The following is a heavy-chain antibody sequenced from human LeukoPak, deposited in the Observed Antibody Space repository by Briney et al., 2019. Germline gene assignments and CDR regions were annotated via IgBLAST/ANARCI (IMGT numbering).Heavy chain of an antibody. Sequence: SETLSLTCTVSGGSISSYSWSWIRQPPGKGLEWIGYIYCSGSTNYNPSFKSRVSISVDTSKNQFSLKLTSVTAADTAVYYCARLKTTHFDYWGQGILVTVSS. J-gene: IGHJ4*02. CDR1: GGSISSYS. CDR3: ARLKTTHFDY. CDR2: IYCSGST. V-gene: IGHV4-59*08. D-gene: IGHD1-14*01.